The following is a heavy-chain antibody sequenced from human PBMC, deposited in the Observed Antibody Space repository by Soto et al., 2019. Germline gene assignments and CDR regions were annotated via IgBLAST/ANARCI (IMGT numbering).Heavy chain of an antibody. V-gene: IGHV3-30*18. Sequence: QVQLVESGGGVVQPGRSLRLSCAASGFTFSSYGMHWVRQAPGKGLEWVAVISYDGSNKYYADSVKGRFTISRDNSKNTLYLQMNSLRAEDTAVYYCAKDKRASYLASTVTTGYDYWGQGTLVTVSS. CDR2: ISYDGSNK. CDR3: AKDKRASYLASTVTTGYDY. J-gene: IGHJ4*02. CDR1: GFTFSSYG. D-gene: IGHD4-17*01.